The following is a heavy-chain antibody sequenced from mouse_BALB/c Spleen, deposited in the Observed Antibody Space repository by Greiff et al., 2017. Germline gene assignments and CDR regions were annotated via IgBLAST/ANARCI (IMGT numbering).Heavy chain of an antibody. Sequence: QVQLQQPGAELVRPGASVKLSCKASGYTFTRYSINWVKPRPGQGLEWIGNIYPSDSYTNYNQKFKDKATLTVDKSSSTAYMQLSSPTSEDSAVYYCTRGDWGDYWGQGTTLTVSS. CDR1: GYTFTRYS. CDR2: IYPSDSYT. D-gene: IGHD4-1*01. V-gene: IGHV1-69*02. J-gene: IGHJ2*01. CDR3: TRGDWGDY.